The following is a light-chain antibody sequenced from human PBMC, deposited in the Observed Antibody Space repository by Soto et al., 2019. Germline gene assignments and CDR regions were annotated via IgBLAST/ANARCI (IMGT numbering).Light chain of an antibody. CDR2: AAS. CDR3: QQYSSYPFT. Sequence: AIRMTQSPSSFSASTGDRVTITCRASQVISSYLAWYQQKPGKAPKLLIYAASTLQSGVPSRFSGSGSGTDFTLTISCLQSEDFATYYCQQYSSYPFTFGPGTKVDIK. J-gene: IGKJ3*01. V-gene: IGKV1-8*01. CDR1: QVISSY.